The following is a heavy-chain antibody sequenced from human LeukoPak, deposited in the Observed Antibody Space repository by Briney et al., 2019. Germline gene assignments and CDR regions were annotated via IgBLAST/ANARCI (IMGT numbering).Heavy chain of an antibody. V-gene: IGHV4-59*01. CDR2: IYYSGST. D-gene: IGHD4-17*01. J-gene: IGHJ5*02. Sequence: SETLSLTCTVSGGSISSYYWSWIRQPPGKGLEWIGYIYYSGSTNYNPPLKSRVTISVDTSKNQFSLKLSSVTAADTAVYYCARGPPDYGDYVWFDPWGQGTLVTVSS. CDR1: GGSISSYY. CDR3: ARGPPDYGDYVWFDP.